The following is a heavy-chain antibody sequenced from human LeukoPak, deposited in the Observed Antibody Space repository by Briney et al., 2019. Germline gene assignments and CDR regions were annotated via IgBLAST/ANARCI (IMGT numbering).Heavy chain of an antibody. V-gene: IGHV3-21*01. D-gene: IGHD3-22*01. CDR2: ISSGSVYI. J-gene: IGHJ4*02. CDR3: ARDGVYRGVVVITNPLDY. CDR1: GFTFCSYS. Sequence: GGSLRLSCAASGFTFCSYSMNCVRPAPGKRPEWVSSISSGSVYIYYADSVRGRFTISRDNAKNSLYLQMNSLRAEETAVYYCARDGVYRGVVVITNPLDYWGQGTLVTVPS.